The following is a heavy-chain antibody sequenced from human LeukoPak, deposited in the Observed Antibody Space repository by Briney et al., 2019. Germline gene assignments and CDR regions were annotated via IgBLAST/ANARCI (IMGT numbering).Heavy chain of an antibody. Sequence: TSETLSLTCTVSGYSISSGYYWGWIRQPPGKGLDWIGTIYHYGSTYYNPSLKSRVTISVDMSKNQFSLKLSSVTAADTAVYYCASNYGSGSYYIFGYWGQGTLVTVSS. J-gene: IGHJ4*02. CDR3: ASNYGSGSYYIFGY. CDR1: GYSISSGYY. V-gene: IGHV4-38-2*02. CDR2: IYHYGST. D-gene: IGHD3-10*01.